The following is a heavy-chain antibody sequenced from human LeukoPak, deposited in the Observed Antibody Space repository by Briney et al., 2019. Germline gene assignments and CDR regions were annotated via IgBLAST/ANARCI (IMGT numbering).Heavy chain of an antibody. CDR1: GFTFNTYA. CDR2: MSGSGGRT. Sequence: GGSLRLSCAASGFTFNTYAMSWVRQAPGKGLEWVSAMSGSGGRTYYADSVKGRFTISRDNAKNSLYLQMNSLRAEDTAVYYCAELGITMIGGVWGKGTTVTISS. D-gene: IGHD3-10*02. J-gene: IGHJ6*04. CDR3: AELGITMIGGV. V-gene: IGHV3-23*01.